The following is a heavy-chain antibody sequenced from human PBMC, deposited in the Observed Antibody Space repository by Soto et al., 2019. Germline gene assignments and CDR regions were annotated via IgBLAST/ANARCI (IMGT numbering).Heavy chain of an antibody. J-gene: IGHJ6*03. D-gene: IGHD3-10*01. CDR3: ARLVHGSGSPGAYYYYYYYMDV. CDR2: IYYSGST. V-gene: IGHV4-39*01. Sequence: SETLSLTCTVSGGSISSSSYYWGWIRQPPGKGLEWIGSIYYSGSTYYNPSLKSRVTISVDTSKNQFSLKLSSVTAADTAVYYCARLVHGSGSPGAYYYYYYYMDVWGKGTTVTVSS. CDR1: GGSISSSSYY.